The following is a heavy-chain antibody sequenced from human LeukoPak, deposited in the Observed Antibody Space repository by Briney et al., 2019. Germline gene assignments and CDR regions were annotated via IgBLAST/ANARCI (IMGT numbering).Heavy chain of an antibody. CDR3: ARGDTAFRGYSYVVVWDY. V-gene: IGHV3-53*01. Sequence: PGGSLRLPCAASGFTVSSNYMSWVRQAPGKGLEWVSVIYSGGSTYYADSVKGRFTISRDNSKNTLYLQMNSLRAEDTAVYYCARGDTAFRGYSYVVVWDYWGQGTLVTVSS. D-gene: IGHD5-18*01. CDR2: IYSGGST. CDR1: GFTVSSNY. J-gene: IGHJ4*02.